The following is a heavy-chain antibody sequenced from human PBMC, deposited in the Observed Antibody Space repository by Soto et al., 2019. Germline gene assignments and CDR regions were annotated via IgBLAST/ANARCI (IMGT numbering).Heavy chain of an antibody. J-gene: IGHJ6*02. CDR2: ISYDGSNK. V-gene: IGHV3-30-3*01. CDR3: ARDLSSSWYDYYYGMDV. Sequence: PVGSLRLSCAASGFTFISYAMHWVLQSAVKVLEWVAVISYDGSNKYYADSVKGRFTISRDNSKNTLYLQMNSLRAEDTAVYYCARDLSSSWYDYYYGMDVWGQGTTVTVSS. D-gene: IGHD6-13*01. CDR1: GFTFISYA.